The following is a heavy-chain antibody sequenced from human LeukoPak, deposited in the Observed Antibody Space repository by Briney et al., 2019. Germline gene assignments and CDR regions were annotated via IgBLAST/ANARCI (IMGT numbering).Heavy chain of an antibody. CDR1: GYTFISFA. CDR2: ISTFNGYT. CDR3: ARLRSIGASGHDASDT. Sequence: ASEKVSCKASGYTFISFAISWVRQAPGQGLEWVGWISTFNGYTNSAPKLQGRVTMTTDTSTNTAYMELRNLRSDDTAVYYCARLRSIGASGHDASDTWGQGTMVTVSS. J-gene: IGHJ3*02. V-gene: IGHV1-18*01. D-gene: IGHD6-13*01.